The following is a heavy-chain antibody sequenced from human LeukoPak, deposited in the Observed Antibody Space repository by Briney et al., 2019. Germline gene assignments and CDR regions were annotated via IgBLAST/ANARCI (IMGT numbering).Heavy chain of an antibody. CDR1: GFTFSSYW. CDR2: IKQDGSEK. CDR3: ARIRSGSYGSRRYYYYYGMDV. J-gene: IGHJ6*02. Sequence: GGSLRLSCAASGFTFSSYWMSWVRQAPGKGLEWVAYIKQDGSEKYYVDSVKGRFSISRDNAKNSLYLQMNSLRAEDTAVYYCARIRSGSYGSRRYYYYYGMDVWGQGTTVTVSS. D-gene: IGHD5-18*01. V-gene: IGHV3-7*01.